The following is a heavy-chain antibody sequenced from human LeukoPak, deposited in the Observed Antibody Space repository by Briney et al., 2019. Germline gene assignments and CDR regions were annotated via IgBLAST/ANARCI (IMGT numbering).Heavy chain of an antibody. Sequence: GGSLRLSCAASGFTFDDYGMSWVRQAPGKGLEWVSGINWNGGSTGYADSVRGRFTISRDNAKNSLYLQMNSLRAEDTAVYYCARALIAAAGTGRDYWGQGTLVTVSS. CDR2: INWNGGST. CDR3: ARALIAAAGTGRDY. D-gene: IGHD6-13*01. J-gene: IGHJ4*02. CDR1: GFTFDDYG. V-gene: IGHV3-20*04.